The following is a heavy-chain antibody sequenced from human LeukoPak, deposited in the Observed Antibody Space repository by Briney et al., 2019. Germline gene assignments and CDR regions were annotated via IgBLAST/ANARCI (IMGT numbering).Heavy chain of an antibody. V-gene: IGHV4-59*08. CDR2: IYYRGSI. CDR1: GCSISSYY. Sequence: SETLSLTCTASGCSISSYYMSWIRQPPGKGLEWMGYIYYRGSINYNPSLKNRITTTVDTSKNQFSLKLSTMTASDTAVYYCARHEYYYYGMDVWGQGTTVTVYS. J-gene: IGHJ6*02. CDR3: ARHEYYYYGMDV.